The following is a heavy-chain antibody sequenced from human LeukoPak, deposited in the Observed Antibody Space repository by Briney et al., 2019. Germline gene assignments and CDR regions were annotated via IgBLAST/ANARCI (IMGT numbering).Heavy chain of an antibody. CDR1: GFTFSIYW. V-gene: IGHV3-7*01. CDR2: IKEDGSEK. D-gene: IGHD2-2*01. Sequence: GGSLRLSCAASGFTFSIYWMSWVRQAPGKGLEWVGNIKEDGSEKNSVDSVKGRLNLSRDNAKSSLFLQMNSLRAEDTAVYYCAREIPGAMTAFDIWGQGTVVTVSS. J-gene: IGHJ3*02. CDR3: AREIPGAMTAFDI.